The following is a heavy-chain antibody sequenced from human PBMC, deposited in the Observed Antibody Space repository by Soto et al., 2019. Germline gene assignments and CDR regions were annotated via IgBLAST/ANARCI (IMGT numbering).Heavy chain of an antibody. V-gene: IGHV1-58*02. D-gene: IGHD6-13*01. CDR2: IVVGSGNT. J-gene: IGHJ3*02. Sequence: SVKVSCKASGFTFTSSAMQWVRQARGQRLEWIGWIVVGSGNTNYAQKFQERVTITRDMSTSTAYMELSSLRSEDTAVYYCAALGIAAAGTVFAFDIWGQGTMVTVSS. CDR3: AALGIAAAGTVFAFDI. CDR1: GFTFTSSA.